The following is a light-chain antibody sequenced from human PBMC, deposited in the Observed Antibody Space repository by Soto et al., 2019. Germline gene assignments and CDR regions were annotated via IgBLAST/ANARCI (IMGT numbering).Light chain of an antibody. J-gene: IGKJ5*01. CDR2: GAS. CDR1: QSVSSN. CDR3: QQAYSFPIT. Sequence: EIVMTQSPATLSVSPGERATLSCRASQSVSSNLAWYQQKPGQAPRLLIYGASTRATGIPARVSGSGSGTEFTLTISSLQSEDFATYYCQQAYSFPITFGQGTRLEIK. V-gene: IGKV3-15*01.